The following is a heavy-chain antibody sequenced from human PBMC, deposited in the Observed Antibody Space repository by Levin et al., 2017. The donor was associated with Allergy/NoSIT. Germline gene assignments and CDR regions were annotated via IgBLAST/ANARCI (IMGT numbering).Heavy chain of an antibody. J-gene: IGHJ5*02. CDR2: IKSKSDGGTT. V-gene: IGHV3-15*01. CDR3: TTQYDSSNYYYIRWFDP. Sequence: PGGSLRLSCVASGFTFSNAWMSWVRQTPGKGLEWVGRIKSKSDGGTTDYAAPVKGRFTISRDDSKNTLYLQMNSLKTEDTAVYYCTTQYDSSNYYYIRWFDPWGQGTMVTVSS. CDR1: GFTFSNAW. D-gene: IGHD3-22*01.